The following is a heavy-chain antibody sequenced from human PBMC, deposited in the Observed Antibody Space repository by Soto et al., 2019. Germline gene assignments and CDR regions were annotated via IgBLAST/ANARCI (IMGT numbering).Heavy chain of an antibody. CDR2: IIPIFGTA. CDR3: GRGFTNGVCYKGGGFAY. V-gene: IGHV1-69*06. CDR1: GGTFSSYA. D-gene: IGHD2-8*01. Sequence: QVQLVQSGAEVKKPGSSVKVSCKASGGTFSSYAISWVRQAPGQGLEWMGGIIPIFGTANYAQKFQGRVTITADKSTRTAYMELSSLRFEDTVVDYCGRGFTNGVCYKGGGFAYWGQGTLVTVSS. J-gene: IGHJ4*02.